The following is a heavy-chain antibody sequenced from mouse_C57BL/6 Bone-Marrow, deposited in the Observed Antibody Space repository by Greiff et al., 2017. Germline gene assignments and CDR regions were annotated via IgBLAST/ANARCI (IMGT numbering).Heavy chain of an antibody. V-gene: IGHV1-15*01. CDR2: IDPETGGT. CDR1: GYTFTDYE. CDR3: TRGTTVVYFDY. J-gene: IGHJ2*01. Sequence: SGAELVRPGASVTLSCKASGYTFTDYEMHWVKQTPVHGLEWIGAIDPETGGTAYNQKFKGKAILTADKSSSTAYMELRSLTSEDSAVYYCTRGTTVVYFDYWGQGTTLTVSS. D-gene: IGHD1-1*01.